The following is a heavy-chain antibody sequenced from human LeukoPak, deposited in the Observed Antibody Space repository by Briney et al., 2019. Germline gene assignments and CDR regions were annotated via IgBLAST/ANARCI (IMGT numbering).Heavy chain of an antibody. CDR3: ARHGAAADYYYYMDV. Sequence: SEILSLTCAVYGGSFSGHYWTWIRQPPGKGLEWIGEINHSGSTNYNPSLKSRVTISVDTSKNQFSLKLSSVTAADTAVYYCARHGAAADYYYYMDVWGKGTTVTISS. CDR1: GGSFSGHY. D-gene: IGHD6-13*01. V-gene: IGHV4-34*01. CDR2: INHSGST. J-gene: IGHJ6*03.